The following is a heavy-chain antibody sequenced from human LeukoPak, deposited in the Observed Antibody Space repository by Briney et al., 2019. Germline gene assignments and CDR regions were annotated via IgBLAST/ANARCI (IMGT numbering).Heavy chain of an antibody. Sequence: ASETLSLTCTVSGGSISSSSCYWGWIRQPPGKGLEWIGSIYYSGSTYYNPSLKSRVTISVDTSKNQFSLKLSSVTAADTAVYYCARHYYDSSGYYSQFDYWGQGTLVTVSS. CDR1: GGSISSSSCY. V-gene: IGHV4-39*01. D-gene: IGHD3-22*01. J-gene: IGHJ4*02. CDR2: IYYSGST. CDR3: ARHYYDSSGYYSQFDY.